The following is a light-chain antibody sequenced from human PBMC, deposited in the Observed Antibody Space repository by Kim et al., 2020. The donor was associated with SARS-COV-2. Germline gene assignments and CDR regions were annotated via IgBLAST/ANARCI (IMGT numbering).Light chain of an antibody. J-gene: IGLJ3*02. CDR3: GTWDSSLSGLV. Sequence: QPVLTQPPSVSAAPGQKVTISCSGSSSNIGNNYVSWYQQLPGTAPKLLIYDNNKRPSGIPDRFSGSKSGTSATLGITGLQTGDEADYYCGTWDSSLSGLVFGGGTKLTVL. CDR2: DNN. V-gene: IGLV1-51*01. CDR1: SSNIGNNY.